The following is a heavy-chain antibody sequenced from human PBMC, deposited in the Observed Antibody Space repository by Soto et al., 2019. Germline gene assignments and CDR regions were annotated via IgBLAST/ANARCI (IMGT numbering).Heavy chain of an antibody. CDR1: GGTFSSYA. J-gene: IGHJ6*02. D-gene: IGHD6-13*01. V-gene: IGHV1-69*13. Sequence: ASVKVSCKASGGTFSSYAISWVRQAPGQGLEWMGGIIPIFGTANYAQKIQGRVTITADESTSTAYMELSSLRSEDTAVYYCARRGPGIAAAGGLYGMGVWGQGTTVTVSS. CDR3: ARRGPGIAAAGGLYGMGV. CDR2: IIPIFGTA.